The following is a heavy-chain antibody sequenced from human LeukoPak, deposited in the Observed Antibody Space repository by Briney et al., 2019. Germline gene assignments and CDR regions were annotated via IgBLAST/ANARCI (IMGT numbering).Heavy chain of an antibody. D-gene: IGHD2-21*02. V-gene: IGHV1-18*01. CDR3: ARDGLAYCGGDCYSEDY. CDR2: ISAYNGNT. CDR1: GYTFTSYG. Sequence: ASVKVSCKASGYTFTSYGISWVRQAPGQGLEWMGWISAYNGNTNYAQKLQGRVTMTTDTSTSTAYMELRSLRSDDTAVYYCARDGLAYCGGDCYSEDYWGQGALVTVSS. J-gene: IGHJ4*02.